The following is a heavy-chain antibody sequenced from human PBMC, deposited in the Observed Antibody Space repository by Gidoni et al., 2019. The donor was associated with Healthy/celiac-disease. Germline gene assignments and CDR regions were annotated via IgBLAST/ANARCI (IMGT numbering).Heavy chain of an antibody. CDR1: GRTFSSYA. D-gene: IGHD3-9*01. Sequence: QVQLVQSGAEVKKPGSSVKVSCKAAGRTFSSYALSWVRQPPGQGLEWMGGIIPIFGTANYAQKFQGKVTITADESTSTAYMELSSLRSEDTGVYYCARERGLRYYSSQNWFDPWGQGTLVTVSS. J-gene: IGHJ5*02. CDR2: IIPIFGTA. V-gene: IGHV1-69*01. CDR3: ARERGLRYYSSQNWFDP.